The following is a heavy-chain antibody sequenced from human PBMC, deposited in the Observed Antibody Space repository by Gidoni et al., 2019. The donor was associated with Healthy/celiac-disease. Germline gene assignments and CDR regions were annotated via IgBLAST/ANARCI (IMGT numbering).Heavy chain of an antibody. J-gene: IGHJ6*02. D-gene: IGHD3-3*01. CDR2: IRSKSNSYAT. CDR3: TRLVDDGFLEWSNYYYYYGMDV. CDR1: GFTFSGSA. V-gene: IGHV3-73*02. Sequence: EVQLVESGVGLVQHGGSLKLYCAASGFTFSGSAMHCVRQASGKGLEWVGRIRSKSNSYATAYAASVKGRFTISRDDSKNTAYLQMNSLKTEDTAVYYCTRLVDDGFLEWSNYYYYYGMDVWDQGTTVTVSS.